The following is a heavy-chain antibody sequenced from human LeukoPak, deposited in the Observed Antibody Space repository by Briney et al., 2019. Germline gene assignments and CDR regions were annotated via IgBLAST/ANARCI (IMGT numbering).Heavy chain of an antibody. V-gene: IGHV1-2*02. Sequence: ASVKVSCKASGYTFTTYGISWVRQAPGQGLEWMGWINPNSGGTNYAQKFQGRVTMTRDTSISTAYMELSRLRSDDTAVYYCARQSNYYYYYMDVWGKGTTVTISS. CDR3: ARQSNYYYYYMDV. CDR1: GYTFTTYG. CDR2: INPNSGGT. J-gene: IGHJ6*03.